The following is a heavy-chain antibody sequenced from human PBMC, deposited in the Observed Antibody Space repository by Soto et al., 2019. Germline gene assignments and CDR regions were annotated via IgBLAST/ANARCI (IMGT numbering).Heavy chain of an antibody. Sequence: ASVKVSCKASGYTFSGYYIHWLLQAPGRGLEWMGWINPNSGGTNYAQKFQGRVTVTRDTPTSTAYMELSRLTSDGTAVYYCARSLTEGYCTITGCYTRPLCGMDVWGQGTTVTVSS. J-gene: IGHJ6*02. CDR1: GYTFSGYY. CDR2: INPNSGGT. D-gene: IGHD2-2*02. V-gene: IGHV1-2*02. CDR3: ARSLTEGYCTITGCYTRPLCGMDV.